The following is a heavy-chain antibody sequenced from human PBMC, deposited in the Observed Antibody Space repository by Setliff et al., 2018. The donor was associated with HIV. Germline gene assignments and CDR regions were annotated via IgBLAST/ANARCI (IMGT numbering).Heavy chain of an antibody. Sequence: GASVKVSCKTAGYTFTGHFIHWMRQAPGQGLEWMGWINPNSGATDYAWRFEDRVTMTSDTSIRTVYMELSSLRSDDTAVYYCARDTMAKAGTTPFSYYYYMDVWGNGTTVTVSS. V-gene: IGHV1-2*02. CDR2: INPNSGAT. J-gene: IGHJ6*03. CDR1: GYTFTGHF. CDR3: ARDTMAKAGTTPFSYYYYMDV. D-gene: IGHD3-10*01.